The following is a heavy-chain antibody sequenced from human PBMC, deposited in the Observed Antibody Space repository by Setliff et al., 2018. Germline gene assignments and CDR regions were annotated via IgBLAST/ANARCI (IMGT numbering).Heavy chain of an antibody. CDR3: ARRHCSGGSCYSLNYFDY. CDR1: GYFISCGYY. V-gene: IGHV4-38-2*01. D-gene: IGHD2-15*01. CDR2: IYHSGST. Sequence: SETLSLTCAVSGYFISCGYYWGWIRQPPGKGLEWIGSIYHSGSTYYNPSLKSRVTISVDTSKKQFSLKLSSVTAADTAVYYCARRHCSGGSCYSLNYFDYWGQGTLVTVSS. J-gene: IGHJ4*02.